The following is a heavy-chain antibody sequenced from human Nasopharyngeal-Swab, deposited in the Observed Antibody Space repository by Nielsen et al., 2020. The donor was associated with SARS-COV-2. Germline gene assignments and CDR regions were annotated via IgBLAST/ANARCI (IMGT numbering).Heavy chain of an antibody. D-gene: IGHD6-13*01. CDR1: GFIFSGSS. J-gene: IGHJ3*02. V-gene: IGHV3-73*01. CDR2: IRSKANSYET. CDR3: TNTPGYINSWWDAFDI. Sequence: GGSLTLSCVASGFIFSGSSIHWVRQDSGKGLEWVGRIRSKANSYETAYAASVKGRFTISRDDAKNTAYLQMNSLKTEDTAVYYCTNTPGYINSWWDAFDIWGQGTMVTVSS.